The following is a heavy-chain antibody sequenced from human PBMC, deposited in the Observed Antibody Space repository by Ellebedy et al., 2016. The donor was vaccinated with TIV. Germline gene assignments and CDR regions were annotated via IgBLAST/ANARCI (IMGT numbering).Heavy chain of an antibody. CDR2: INPNSGGT. CDR3: ARVALGAFDI. J-gene: IGHJ3*02. V-gene: IGHV1-2*02. Sequence: ASVKVSCKASGYTFTDYYIHWVRQAPGQGLEWMGWINPNSGGTNYAQKFQGRVTMTRDTSISTAYMELSSLRSDDTAVYFCARVALGAFDIWGQGTMVTVSS. CDR1: GYTFTDYY.